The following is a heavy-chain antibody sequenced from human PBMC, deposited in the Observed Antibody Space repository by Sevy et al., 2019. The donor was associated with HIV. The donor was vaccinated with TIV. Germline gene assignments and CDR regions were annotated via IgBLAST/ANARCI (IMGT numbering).Heavy chain of an antibody. CDR1: GDSVSSNSAA. D-gene: IGHD3-16*01. CDR3: ARVGPIAACRLGETGFDY. Sequence: SQTLSLTCAISGDSVSSNSAAWNWIRQSPSRGLEWLGRTYYRSKWYNDYAVSVKSRITINPETSKNQFSLQLNSVTPENTALYYCARVGPIAACRLGETGFDYWGQGTLVTVSS. J-gene: IGHJ4*02. CDR2: TYYRSKWYN. V-gene: IGHV6-1*01.